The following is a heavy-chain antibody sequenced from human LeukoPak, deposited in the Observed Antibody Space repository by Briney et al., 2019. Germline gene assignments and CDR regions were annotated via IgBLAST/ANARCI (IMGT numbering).Heavy chain of an antibody. CDR3: ATKGSSSWHFDN. CDR1: GFTFSSYA. CDR2: ISGSGGST. J-gene: IGHJ4*02. D-gene: IGHD6-13*01. V-gene: IGHV3-23*01. Sequence: GGSLRLSCAASGFTFSSYAMSWVRQAPGKGLEWVSGISGSGGSTYNADSVKGRFTISRDNSKNTLYLQMNSLRGEDTAIYYCATKGSSSWHFDNWGQGTLATVSS.